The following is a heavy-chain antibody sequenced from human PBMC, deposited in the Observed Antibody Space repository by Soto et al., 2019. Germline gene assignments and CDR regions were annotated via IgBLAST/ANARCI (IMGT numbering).Heavy chain of an antibody. Sequence: PGGSLRLSCAASGFTVTDYYMSWIRRAPGKGLEWVSYISSGGDYIKYADSVQGRFTISKDNAKNSLYLQMNSLRAEDTAVYYCARLSSKYATFSYWGQGTLVTVSS. V-gene: IGHV3-11*06. CDR3: ARLSSKYATFSY. J-gene: IGHJ4*02. CDR1: GFTVTDYY. D-gene: IGHD2-2*01. CDR2: ISSGGDYI.